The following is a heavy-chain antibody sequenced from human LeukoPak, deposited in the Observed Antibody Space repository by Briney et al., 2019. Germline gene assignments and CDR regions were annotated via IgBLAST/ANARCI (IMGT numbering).Heavy chain of an antibody. CDR3: AKGGSYRSQPYFDY. D-gene: IGHD3-16*02. Sequence: LSGGSLRLSCVASGFTFSSYWMHWVRQAPGKGLEWVSSISDSGGYTFYADSVKGRFTISRDNSKNTVYLQMNSLRAEDTAVYYCAKGGSYRSQPYFDYWGQGTPVTVSS. CDR2: ISDSGGYT. V-gene: IGHV3-23*01. CDR1: GFTFSSYW. J-gene: IGHJ4*02.